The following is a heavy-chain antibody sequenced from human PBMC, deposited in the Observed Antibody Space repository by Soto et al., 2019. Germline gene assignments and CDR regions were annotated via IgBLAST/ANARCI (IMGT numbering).Heavy chain of an antibody. CDR3: ARGSYDFWSGPYHDAFDI. Sequence: ASVKVSCKASGYTFTGYYMHWVRQAPGQGLEWMGWINPNSGGTNYAQKFQGWVTMTRDTSISTAYMELSRLRSDDTAVYYCARGSYDFWSGPYHDAFDIWGQGTMVTV. CDR1: GYTFTGYY. CDR2: INPNSGGT. D-gene: IGHD3-3*01. V-gene: IGHV1-2*04. J-gene: IGHJ3*02.